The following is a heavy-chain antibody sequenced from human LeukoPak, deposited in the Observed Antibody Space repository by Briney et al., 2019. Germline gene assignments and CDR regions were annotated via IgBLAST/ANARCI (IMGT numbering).Heavy chain of an antibody. J-gene: IGHJ4*02. Sequence: ASVKVSCKASGYTFTGYYMHWVRQAPGQGLEWMGWINPNSGGTNYAQKFQDRVTMTRDTSISTAYMELSRLRSDDTAVYYCARSAYCGGDCYSLDYWGQGTLVTVSS. CDR2: INPNSGGT. D-gene: IGHD2-21*02. CDR3: ARSAYCGGDCYSLDY. CDR1: GYTFTGYY. V-gene: IGHV1-2*02.